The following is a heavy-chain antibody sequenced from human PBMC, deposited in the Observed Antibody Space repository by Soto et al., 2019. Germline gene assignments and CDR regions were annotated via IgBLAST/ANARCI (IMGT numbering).Heavy chain of an antibody. CDR2: IIPLFGIT. V-gene: IGHV1-69*02. Sequence: QVQLVQSGAEVKKPGSSVKVSCKASGGIFNRYSVSWVRQAPGQGLEWMGRIIPLFGITNYAQKFQGRVMITADKSTNTAYMEVNGRRSEDTALYYCATFYGGDCTTTTCYGDFDYWGQGTLVTVTS. J-gene: IGHJ4*02. CDR3: ATFYGGDCTTTTCYGDFDY. D-gene: IGHD2-2*01. CDR1: GGIFNRYS.